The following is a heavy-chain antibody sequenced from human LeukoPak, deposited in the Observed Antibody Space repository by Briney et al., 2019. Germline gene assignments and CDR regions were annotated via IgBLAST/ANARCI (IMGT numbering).Heavy chain of an antibody. CDR3: VTNFDPDVD. CDR2: ISYDGSNK. Sequence: PGGSLRLSCAASGFTFSSYDMHWIRQAPGKGLEWVAVISYDGSNKYYGDSVKGRFTISRDNSKNTLYLQMNSLRAEDTAVYYCVTNFDPDVDWGQGTLVTVSS. J-gene: IGHJ4*02. CDR1: GFTFSSYD. V-gene: IGHV3-30*03. D-gene: IGHD3-9*01.